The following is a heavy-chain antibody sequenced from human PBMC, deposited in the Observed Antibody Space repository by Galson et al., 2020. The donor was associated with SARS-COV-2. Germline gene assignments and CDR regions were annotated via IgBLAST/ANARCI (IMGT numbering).Heavy chain of an antibody. CDR3: ARGEYCSGGSCYSGEVDY. CDR2: ISSSSSYI. CDR1: GFTFSSYS. J-gene: IGHJ4*02. V-gene: IGHV3-21*01. Sequence: GGSLRFSCAASGFTFSSYSMNWVRQAPGKGLEWVSSISSSSSYIYYADSVKGRFTISRDNAKNSLYLQMNSLRAEDTAVYYCARGEYCSGGSCYSGEVDYWGQGTLVTVSP. D-gene: IGHD2-15*01.